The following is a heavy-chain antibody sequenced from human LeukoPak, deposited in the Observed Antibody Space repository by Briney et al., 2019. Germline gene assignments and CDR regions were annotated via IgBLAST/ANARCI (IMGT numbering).Heavy chain of an antibody. V-gene: IGHV3-53*01. Sequence: GGSLRLSCAASGFTVSSNYVSWVRQAPGKGLEWVSVIYSGGSTYYADSVKGRFTISRDNSKNTLYLQMNSLRAEDTAVYYCARDRRDSSGYYPFDYWGQGTLVTVSS. CDR2: IYSGGST. D-gene: IGHD3-22*01. J-gene: IGHJ4*02. CDR3: ARDRRDSSGYYPFDY. CDR1: GFTVSSNY.